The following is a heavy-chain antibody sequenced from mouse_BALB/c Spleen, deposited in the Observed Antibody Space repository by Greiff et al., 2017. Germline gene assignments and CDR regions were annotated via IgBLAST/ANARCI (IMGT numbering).Heavy chain of an antibody. CDR2: IYPGSGST. D-gene: IGHD2-1*01. Sequence: QVQLKQPGAELVKPGTSVKLSCKASGYNFTSYWINWVKLRPGQGLEWIGDIYPGSGSTNYNEKFKSKATLTVDTSSSTAYMQLSSLASEDSALYYCAKYGNLAWFAYWGQGTLVTVSA. V-gene: IGHV1-55*01. J-gene: IGHJ3*01. CDR3: AKYGNLAWFAY. CDR1: GYNFTSYW.